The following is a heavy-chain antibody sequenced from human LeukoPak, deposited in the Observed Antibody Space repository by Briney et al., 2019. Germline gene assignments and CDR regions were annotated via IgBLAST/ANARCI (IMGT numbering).Heavy chain of an antibody. CDR3: ARWRGRGWFDP. Sequence: SETLSLTCGVSGGSFRGYFWSWIRQPPGKGLEWIGEINHGGGSKFNPSLKSRVTMSLGTSDNQFFLNLTSVTAADTAMYFCARWRGRGWFDPWGQGTLVTVSS. J-gene: IGHJ5*02. CDR2: INHGGGS. V-gene: IGHV4-34*10. CDR1: GGSFRGYF.